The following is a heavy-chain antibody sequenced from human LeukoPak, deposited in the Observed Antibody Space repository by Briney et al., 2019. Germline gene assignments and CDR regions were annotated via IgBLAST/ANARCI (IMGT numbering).Heavy chain of an antibody. V-gene: IGHV1-69*04. CDR3: ARSGEYQLLFFDY. CDR2: IIPILGIA. CDR1: GGTFSSYA. D-gene: IGHD2-2*01. Sequence: ASVKVSCKASGGTFSSYAISWVRQAPGQGLEWMGRIIPILGIANYAQKFQGRVTITADKSTSTAYMELSSLRSEDTAVYYCARSGEYQLLFFDYWGQGTLVTVSS. J-gene: IGHJ4*02.